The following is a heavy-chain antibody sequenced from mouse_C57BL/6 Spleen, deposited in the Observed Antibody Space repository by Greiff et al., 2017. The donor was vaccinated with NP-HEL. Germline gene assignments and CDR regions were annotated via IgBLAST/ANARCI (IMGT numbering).Heavy chain of an antibody. V-gene: IGHV1-69*01. CDR2: IVPSDSYT. J-gene: IGHJ2*01. CDR3: ARKDDREGDYFDY. CDR1: GYTFTSYW. Sequence: QVQLQQPGAELVMPGASVKLSCKASGYTFTSYWMHWVKQRPGQGLEWIGEIVPSDSYTNYNQKFKGKSTLTVDKSSSTTYMQLSSLTSEDSAVNYCARKDDREGDYFDYWGQGTTLTVSS. D-gene: IGHD2-12*01.